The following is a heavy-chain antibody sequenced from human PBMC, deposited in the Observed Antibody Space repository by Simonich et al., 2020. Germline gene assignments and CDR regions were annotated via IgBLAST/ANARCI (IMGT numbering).Heavy chain of an antibody. J-gene: IGHJ3*02. CDR1: GGSFSGYY. V-gene: IGHV4-34*01. CDR2: INHSGST. Sequence: QVQLQQWGAGLLKPSETLSLTCAVYGGSFSGYYWSWIRQPPGKGLEWIGEINHSGSTNYNPYLNSRVTISVDTSKNQFSLKLSSVTAADTAVYYCARPLGIVWAFDILGQGTMVTVSS. CDR3: ARPLGIVWAFDI. D-gene: IGHD3-16*01.